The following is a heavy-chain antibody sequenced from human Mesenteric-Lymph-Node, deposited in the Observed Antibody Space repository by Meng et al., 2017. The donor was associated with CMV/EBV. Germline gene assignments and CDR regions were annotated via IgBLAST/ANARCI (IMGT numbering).Heavy chain of an antibody. CDR3: AKDGGSWGGDY. CDR2: IRNDGSNE. D-gene: IGHD1-26*01. CDR1: GFTFSNFG. J-gene: IGHJ4*02. V-gene: IGHV3-30*02. Sequence: GESLKISCAASGFTFSNFGMHWVRQAPGKGLEWVALIRNDGSNENYADSVKSRFTISRDNSRNTLSLQMNSLRVEDTAVYYCAKDGGSWGGDYWGQGTLVTVSS.